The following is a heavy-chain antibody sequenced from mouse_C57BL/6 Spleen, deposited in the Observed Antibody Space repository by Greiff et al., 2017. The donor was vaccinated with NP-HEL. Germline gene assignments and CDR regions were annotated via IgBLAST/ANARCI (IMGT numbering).Heavy chain of an antibody. CDR2: IDPENGDT. Sequence: LVESGAELVRPGASVKLSCTASGFNIKDDYMHWVKQRPEQGLEWIGWIDPENGDTEYASKFQGKATITADTSSNTAYLQLSSLTSEDTAVYYCTTGDKDYFDYWGQGTTLTVSS. V-gene: IGHV14-4*01. CDR1: GFNIKDDY. J-gene: IGHJ2*01. CDR3: TTGDKDYFDY.